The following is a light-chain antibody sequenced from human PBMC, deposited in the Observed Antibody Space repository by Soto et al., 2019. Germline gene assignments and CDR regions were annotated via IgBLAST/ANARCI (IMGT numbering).Light chain of an antibody. J-gene: IGKJ2*02. CDR2: AAS. CDR1: QSISSF. Sequence: DIQMTQSPSSLSASVGDRVTITCRASQSISSFLNWYQQKPGKAPEPLIYAASSLQSGVPARFSGSGSGIDFTLTISSLQPEDFATYYCQQSYSVPCTFGQGTKLEIK. V-gene: IGKV1-39*01. CDR3: QQSYSVPCT.